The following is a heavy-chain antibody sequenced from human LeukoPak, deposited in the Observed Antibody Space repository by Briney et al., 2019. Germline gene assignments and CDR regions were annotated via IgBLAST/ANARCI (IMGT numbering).Heavy chain of an antibody. D-gene: IGHD2-15*01. CDR1: GFIFSTYS. J-gene: IGHJ4*02. CDR2: ISSTSSII. V-gene: IGHV3-48*02. Sequence: GGSLRPSCAASGFIFSTYSMNWVRQAPGKGLEWLLYISSTSSIIYYADSVKGRFTISRDNARNSLYLQMNSLRDEDTAVYYCAREWCSGGSCYYLEPRIFDSWGQGTLVTVSS. CDR3: AREWCSGGSCYYLEPRIFDS.